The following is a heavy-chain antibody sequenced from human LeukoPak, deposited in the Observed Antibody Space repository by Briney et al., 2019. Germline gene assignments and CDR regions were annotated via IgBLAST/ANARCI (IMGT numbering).Heavy chain of an antibody. CDR1: GGSISSGDYY. V-gene: IGHV4-30-4*01. CDR2: IYYSGST. Sequence: SQTLSLTCTVSGGSISSGDYYWSWIRQPPGKGLEWIGYIYYSGSTYYNPSLKSRVTISVDTSKNQFSLKLSSVTAADTAVYYCAREAWGSTSNFDYWGQGTLVTVSS. CDR3: AREAWGSTSNFDY. J-gene: IGHJ4*02. D-gene: IGHD2-2*01.